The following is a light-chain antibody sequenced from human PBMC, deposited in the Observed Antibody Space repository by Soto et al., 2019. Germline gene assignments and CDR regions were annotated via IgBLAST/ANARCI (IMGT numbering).Light chain of an antibody. Sequence: QSALTQPASVSGSPGQSITISCTGTSSDVGGYNYVSWYQQHPGKAPKLMIYDVSNRPSGVSNRFSGSKSGNTASLTISGLQAEDEADYYCSSYTSSSTQVFGGGTQLTDL. V-gene: IGLV2-14*01. J-gene: IGLJ2*01. CDR1: SSDVGGYNY. CDR3: SSYTSSSTQV. CDR2: DVS.